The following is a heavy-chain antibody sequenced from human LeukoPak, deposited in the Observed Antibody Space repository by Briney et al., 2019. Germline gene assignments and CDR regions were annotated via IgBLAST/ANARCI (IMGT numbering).Heavy chain of an antibody. CDR1: GFTFSSYA. Sequence: GGSLRLSCAASGFTFSSYAMSWVRQAPGKGLEWVSAISGSGGSTYYADPVKGRFTISRDNSKNTLSLQMNSLRAEDTAVYYCAKLKTHYFDYWGQGTLVTVSS. CDR2: ISGSGGST. J-gene: IGHJ4*02. V-gene: IGHV3-23*01. CDR3: AKLKTHYFDY.